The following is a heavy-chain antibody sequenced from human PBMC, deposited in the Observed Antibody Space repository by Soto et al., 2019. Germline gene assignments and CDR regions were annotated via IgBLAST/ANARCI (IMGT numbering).Heavy chain of an antibody. Sequence: ASVEVSSKAFGCFFTDYYIPLVGQAPGQGLEWMGWINPNSGGTTFAEKFEARVTVTRDTSISTVYMELSRLRSDDTAVYYCARDDGQSRDIFDIWGQGTMVTVSS. V-gene: IGHV1-2*02. D-gene: IGHD2-15*01. CDR2: INPNSGGT. CDR3: ARDDGQSRDIFDI. J-gene: IGHJ3*02. CDR1: GCFFTDYY.